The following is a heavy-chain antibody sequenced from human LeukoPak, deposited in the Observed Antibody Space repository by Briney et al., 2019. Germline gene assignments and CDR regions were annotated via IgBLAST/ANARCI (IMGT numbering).Heavy chain of an antibody. CDR1: GGSISSSSRY. CDR2: IYYSGST. Sequence: SETLSLTCTVSGGSISSSSRYWGWIRQPPGKGLEWIGSIYYSGSTYYNPSLKSRVTISVDTSKNQFSLKLSSVTAADTAVYYCARQYGGYVFGYWGQGTLVTVSS. D-gene: IGHD5-12*01. J-gene: IGHJ4*02. CDR3: ARQYGGYVFGY. V-gene: IGHV4-39*01.